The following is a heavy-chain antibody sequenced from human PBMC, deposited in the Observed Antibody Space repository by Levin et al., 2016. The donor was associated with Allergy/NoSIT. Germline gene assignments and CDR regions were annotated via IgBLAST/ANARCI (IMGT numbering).Heavy chain of an antibody. V-gene: IGHV3-53*01. D-gene: IGHD6-25*01. CDR1: GFTVSSNY. Sequence: GGSLRLSCAASGFTVSSNYMSWIRQAPGKELECVSYIVVDGRTFYADSVKGRFTISRDNSKNTVYLQMNNLRTEDTAVYYCATDRGDSKVLDWGQGTRVTVSS. CDR3: ATDRGDSKVLD. J-gene: IGHJ1*01. CDR2: IVVDGRT.